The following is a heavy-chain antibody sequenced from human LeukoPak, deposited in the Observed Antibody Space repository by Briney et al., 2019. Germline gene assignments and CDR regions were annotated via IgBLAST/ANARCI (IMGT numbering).Heavy chain of an antibody. CDR3: ASAPTYYYDSSGYYYFDY. V-gene: IGHV1-69*02. Sequence: GASVKVSCKVSGYTLTELSMHWVRQAPGQGLEWMGRIIPILGIANYAQKFQGRVTITADKSTSTAYMELSSLRSENTAVYYCASAPTYYYDSSGYYYFDYWGQGTLVTVSS. J-gene: IGHJ4*02. D-gene: IGHD3-22*01. CDR2: IIPILGIA. CDR1: GYTLTELS.